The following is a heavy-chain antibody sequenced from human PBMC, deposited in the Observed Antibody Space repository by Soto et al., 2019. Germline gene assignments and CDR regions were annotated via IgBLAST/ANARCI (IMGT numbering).Heavy chain of an antibody. CDR2: ISSRSDI. J-gene: IGHJ6*02. CDR1: GFTFSTYS. CDR3: AKSSSRAHYYGMHV. V-gene: IGHV3-21*04. D-gene: IGHD2-2*01. Sequence: GSLRLSCVGSGFTFSTYSINWVRQAPGKGLEWVSSISSRSDIYYEDSVKGRFTISRDNSKDTLYLQMNSLRAEDTAVYYCAKSSSRAHYYGMHVCGQGTTVTVSS.